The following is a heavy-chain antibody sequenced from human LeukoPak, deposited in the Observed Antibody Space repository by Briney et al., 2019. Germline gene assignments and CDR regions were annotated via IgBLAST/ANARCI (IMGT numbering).Heavy chain of an antibody. J-gene: IGHJ4*02. Sequence: GGSLRLSCAASGFTFNTYWMHWVRQAPGKGLVWVARVNREGTTTTYADSVKGRFTISRDNAKNTLYLQMNNLRAEDTAVYYCVRDLDWILFDYWGQGTLVTVSS. D-gene: IGHD3-9*01. CDR1: GFTFNTYW. V-gene: IGHV3-74*03. CDR2: VNREGTTT. CDR3: VRDLDWILFDY.